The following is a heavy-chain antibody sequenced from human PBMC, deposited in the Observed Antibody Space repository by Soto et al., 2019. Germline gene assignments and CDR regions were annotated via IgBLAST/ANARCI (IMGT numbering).Heavy chain of an antibody. CDR3: AISSGYEIYA. CDR2: INPSGGST. Sequence: ASVKVSCKASGYSLTRYNMHWVRQAPGQGLEWMGIINPSGGSTSYAQKFQGRVTMTRDTSTSTVYMELSSLRSEDTAVYYCAISSGYEIYAWGKGSLVPVSS. D-gene: IGHD3-22*01. V-gene: IGHV1-46*01. J-gene: IGHJ5*02. CDR1: GYSLTRYN.